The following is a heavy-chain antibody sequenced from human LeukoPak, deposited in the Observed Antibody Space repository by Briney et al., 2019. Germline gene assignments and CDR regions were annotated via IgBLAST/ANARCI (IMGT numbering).Heavy chain of an antibody. V-gene: IGHV4-59*01. CDR1: GDSISSYY. D-gene: IGHD6-13*01. CDR3: ATGYSSTWYYFDY. J-gene: IGHJ4*02. Sequence: KTSETLCLTCTVSGDSISSYYWSWIRQPPGKGLEWIGYIYHSGSTNYNPSLKSRVTISADTSKDQFSLKLASVTAADTAVYYCATGYSSTWYYFDYWGQGTLVTVSS. CDR2: IYHSGST.